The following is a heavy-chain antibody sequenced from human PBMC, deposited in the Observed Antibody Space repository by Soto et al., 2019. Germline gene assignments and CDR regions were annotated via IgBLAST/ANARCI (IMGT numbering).Heavy chain of an antibody. CDR3: ARVKSSGYHNWFDP. Sequence: SVKVSCKASRGTFSSYTISSVRQAPGQGLEWMGRIIPILGIANYAQKFQGRVTITADKSTSTAYMELSSLRSEDTAVYYCARVKSSGYHNWFDPWGQGTLVTVSS. CDR1: RGTFSSYT. CDR2: IIPILGIA. D-gene: IGHD3-22*01. J-gene: IGHJ5*02. V-gene: IGHV1-69*02.